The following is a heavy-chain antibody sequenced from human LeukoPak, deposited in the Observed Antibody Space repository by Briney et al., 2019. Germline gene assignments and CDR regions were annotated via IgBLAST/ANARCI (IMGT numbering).Heavy chain of an antibody. CDR1: GFTFSTYS. J-gene: IGHJ4*02. CDR3: ARDVGMMGDY. Sequence: PGGSLRLSCAASGFTFSTYSMNWVRQAPGKGLEWVSSISGTSSYIYYADSVKGRFTISRDNAKNSLSLQMNSLRAEDTAVYYCARDVGMMGDYWGQGTLVTVSS. V-gene: IGHV3-21*04. D-gene: IGHD3-10*01. CDR2: ISGTSSYI.